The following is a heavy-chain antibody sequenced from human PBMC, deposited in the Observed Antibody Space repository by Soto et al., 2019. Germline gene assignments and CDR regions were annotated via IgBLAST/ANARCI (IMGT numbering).Heavy chain of an antibody. Sequence: SETLCLTCTVSGGSISSSSYYWGWIRQPPGKGLEWIGSIYYSGSTNYNPSLKSRVTISVDTSKNQFSLKLSSVTAADTAVYYCARLGAQEIDPWGQGTLVTVSS. V-gene: IGHV4-39*07. CDR3: ARLGAQEIDP. CDR1: GGSISSSSYY. CDR2: IYYSGST. D-gene: IGHD3-16*01. J-gene: IGHJ5*02.